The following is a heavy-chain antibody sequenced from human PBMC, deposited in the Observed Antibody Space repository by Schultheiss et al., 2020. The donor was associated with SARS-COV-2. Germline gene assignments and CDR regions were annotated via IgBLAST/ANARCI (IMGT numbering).Heavy chain of an antibody. V-gene: IGHV3-66*01. CDR3: ARVVERWLQFFDAFDI. CDR1: GFTFSTYA. J-gene: IGHJ3*02. CDR2: IYSGGST. D-gene: IGHD5-24*01. Sequence: GESLKISCAASGFTFSTYAMNWVRQTPGKGLEWVSVIYSGGSTYYADSVKGRFTISRDNAKNSLYLQMNSLRAEDTAVYYCARVVERWLQFFDAFDIWGQGTMVTVSS.